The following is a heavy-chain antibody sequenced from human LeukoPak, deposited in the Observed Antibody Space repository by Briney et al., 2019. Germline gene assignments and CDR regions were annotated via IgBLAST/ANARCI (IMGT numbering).Heavy chain of an antibody. V-gene: IGHV1-18*01. CDR3: ARDFSNFGDS. J-gene: IGHJ4*02. Sequence: GASVKVSCKTSGYTFTSYGVSWVRQAPGQGLAWMGWISGYNGVTRYPQTFQDRITMTTDTSASTVYMELKNLTSDDTAVYFCARDFSNFGDSWGQGTLITVSA. CDR1: GYTFTSYG. D-gene: IGHD3-3*01. CDR2: ISGYNGVT.